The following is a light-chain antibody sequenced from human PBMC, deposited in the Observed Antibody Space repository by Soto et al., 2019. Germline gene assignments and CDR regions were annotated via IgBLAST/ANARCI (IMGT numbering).Light chain of an antibody. V-gene: IGKV3-20*01. CDR1: QTVSSNY. J-gene: IGKJ5*01. CDR2: GAS. CDR3: QQYTGPPTT. Sequence: EIILTQSPDTLSLSPGEMATLSCRASQTVSSNYLAWCQQRPGQAPRLLIYGASTRAAGIPDRFSGSGSGTDFTLTITRLEPEDSAVYFCQQYTGPPTTFGQGTRLEIK.